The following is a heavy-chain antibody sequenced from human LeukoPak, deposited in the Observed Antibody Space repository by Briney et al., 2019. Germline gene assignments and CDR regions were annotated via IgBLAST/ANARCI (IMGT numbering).Heavy chain of an antibody. J-gene: IGHJ4*02. D-gene: IGHD4-17*01. CDR3: AREYGDFDY. CDR2: INASGRT. V-gene: IGHV4-4*07. CDR1: GGSTSNYY. Sequence: PSETLSLTCTVSGGSTSNYYWSWIRQPAGKGLEWIGRINASGRTNYNTSLKSRVTMSVDTSKNQFSLKVHSVTAADTAVYYCAREYGDFDYWGQGTLVTVSS.